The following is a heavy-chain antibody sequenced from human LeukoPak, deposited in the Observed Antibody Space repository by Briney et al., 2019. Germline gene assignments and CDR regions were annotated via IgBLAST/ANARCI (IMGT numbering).Heavy chain of an antibody. Sequence: TLSLTCTVSGGSISSYYWSWIRQPPGKGLEWLALIYWDDDKRYSPSLKSRLTITKDTSKNQVVLTMTNMDPVDTATYYCAHSTHSSSSPYYFDYWGQGTLVTVSS. CDR3: AHSTHSSSSPYYFDY. J-gene: IGHJ4*02. D-gene: IGHD6-6*01. CDR1: GGSISSYYW. CDR2: IYWDDDK. V-gene: IGHV2-5*08.